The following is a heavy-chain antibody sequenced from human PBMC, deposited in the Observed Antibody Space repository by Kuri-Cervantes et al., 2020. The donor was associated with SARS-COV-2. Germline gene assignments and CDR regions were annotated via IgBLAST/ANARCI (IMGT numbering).Heavy chain of an antibody. D-gene: IGHD1-26*01. V-gene: IGHV4-39*01. CDR3: ARGGAIFDY. Sequence: SETLSLTCTVSGGSISSSNYYWGWIRQPPGKGLEWIGSIYYSGSTHYNPSLKSRVSISVDTSRNQFSLKVSSVTAADTAVYYCARGGAIFDYWGQGTLVTVS. J-gene: IGHJ4*02. CDR1: GGSISSSNYY. CDR2: IYYSGST.